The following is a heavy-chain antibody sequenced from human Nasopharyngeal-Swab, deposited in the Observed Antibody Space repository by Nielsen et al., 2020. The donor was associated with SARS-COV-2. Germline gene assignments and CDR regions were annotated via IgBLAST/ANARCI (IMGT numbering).Heavy chain of an antibody. CDR2: IKPGRGP. D-gene: IGHD1-14*01. J-gene: IGHJ6*03. CDR3: ARGLSSVVPSPVLGLGPWYTFYYMDV. Sequence: SDTLSPTCALFGGSIRDSTWNWIRQPPGKGVEWIGEIKPGRGPVCSPSPKSRVSISVDPSKTQFSLRLTSVTAADTAVYHCARGLSSVVPSPVLGLGPWYTFYYMDVWDKGTTVTVSS. CDR1: GGSIRDST. V-gene: IGHV4-34*01.